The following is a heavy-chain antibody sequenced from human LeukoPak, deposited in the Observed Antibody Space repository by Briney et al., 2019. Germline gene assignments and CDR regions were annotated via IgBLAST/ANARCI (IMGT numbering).Heavy chain of an antibody. CDR3: ARETTGLARYFDY. CDR1: GGSLSSGGYY. J-gene: IGHJ4*02. D-gene: IGHD4-11*01. CDR2: IYYSGST. V-gene: IGHV4-31*03. Sequence: SETLSLTCTVSGGSLSSGGYYWSWIRQHPGKGLEWIGYIYYSGSTYYNPSLKSRVTISVDTSKNQFSLKLSSVTAADTAVYYCARETTGLARYFDYWGQGTLVTVSS.